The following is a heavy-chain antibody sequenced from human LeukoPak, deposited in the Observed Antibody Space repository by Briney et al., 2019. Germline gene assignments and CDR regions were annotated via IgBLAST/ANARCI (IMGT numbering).Heavy chain of an antibody. CDR3: ARDWQDYDILTGYFNWFDP. J-gene: IGHJ5*02. D-gene: IGHD3-9*01. V-gene: IGHV3-30-3*01. CDR1: GFTFSSYA. Sequence: GGSLRLSCAASGFTFSSYAMHWVRQAPGKGLEWVAVISYDGSNKYYADSVKGRFTISRDNSKNTLYLQMNSLRAEDTAVYYCARDWQDYDILTGYFNWFDPWGQGTLVTVSS. CDR2: ISYDGSNK.